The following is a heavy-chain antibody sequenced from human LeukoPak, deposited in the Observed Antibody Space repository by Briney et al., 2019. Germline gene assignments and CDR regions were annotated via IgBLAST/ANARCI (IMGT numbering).Heavy chain of an antibody. CDR2: ISSTSSYI. CDR1: GFTFSNYN. CDR3: ARALWSGPVYYGMDV. V-gene: IGHV3-21*06. D-gene: IGHD3-10*01. J-gene: IGHJ6*04. Sequence: XGSLTLSCAASGFTFSNYNFYWVRQAPGKGLEWVSSISSTSSYIYYADSVKGRFTISRDNAKNSLYLQMNSLRAEDTAVYYCARALWSGPVYYGMDVWGKGTTVTVSS.